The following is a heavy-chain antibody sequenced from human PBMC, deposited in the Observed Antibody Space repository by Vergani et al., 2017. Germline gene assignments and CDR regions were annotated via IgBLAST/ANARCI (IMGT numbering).Heavy chain of an antibody. CDR2: VYYTGST. CDR3: ARARDLYCRSTTSCHNWFDP. Sequence: QVQLQESGPGLVKPSETLSLTCTVSGAAIKDFYWSWFRQPPGKGLEWIGYVYYTGSTTYNPSLKSRVTISVDTSNNQFSLRMTSLTAADTAIYYCARARDLYCRSTTSCHNWFDPWGQGSLVTVSS. CDR1: GAAIKDFY. J-gene: IGHJ5*02. V-gene: IGHV4-59*01. D-gene: IGHD2/OR15-2a*01.